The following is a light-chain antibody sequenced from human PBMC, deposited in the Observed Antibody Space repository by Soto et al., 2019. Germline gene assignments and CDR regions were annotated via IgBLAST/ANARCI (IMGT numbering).Light chain of an antibody. V-gene: IGLV1-40*01. CDR1: SSNIGAGYD. Sequence: QSVLTQPPSVSGDPGQRVNISCTGSSSNIGAGYDVHWYQQLPGTAPKLLIYGNSNRPSGVPDRFSGSKSGTSASLAITGLQAEDEADYYCQSYDSSLSGWVFGGGTKLTVL. J-gene: IGLJ3*02. CDR2: GNS. CDR3: QSYDSSLSGWV.